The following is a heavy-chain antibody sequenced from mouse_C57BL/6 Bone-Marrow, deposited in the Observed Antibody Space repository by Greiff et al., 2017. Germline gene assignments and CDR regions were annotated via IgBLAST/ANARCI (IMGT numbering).Heavy chain of an antibody. CDR3: ARAPITTVVARYFDV. D-gene: IGHD1-1*01. Sequence: EVQLQESGPGLVKPSQSLSLTCSVTGYSLTRGSLSDLVRQFPGNKLEWMGYISYDGSNNYNPSLKKRISITRDTSKNQFFLKLNSVTTEDTATYYCARAPITTVVARYFDVWGTGTTVTVSS. J-gene: IGHJ1*03. CDR2: ISYDGSN. V-gene: IGHV3-6*01. CDR1: GYSLTRGSL.